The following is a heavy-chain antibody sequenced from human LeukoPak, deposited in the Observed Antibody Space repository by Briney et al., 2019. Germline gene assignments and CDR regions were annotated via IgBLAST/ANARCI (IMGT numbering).Heavy chain of an antibody. Sequence: PSRTLSLTSTVSGVAISSSSAYWGSIRQPPGEGLGWIGSIYYSKNTYYNPSLKSRVTISADTSKNQFSLTLGSVSATDTAVCYCVSPRGFSYGYFDYWGQGTLVTVSS. V-gene: IGHV4-39*01. CDR1: GVAISSSSAY. CDR2: IYYSKNT. CDR3: VSPRGFSYGYFDY. J-gene: IGHJ4*02. D-gene: IGHD5-18*01.